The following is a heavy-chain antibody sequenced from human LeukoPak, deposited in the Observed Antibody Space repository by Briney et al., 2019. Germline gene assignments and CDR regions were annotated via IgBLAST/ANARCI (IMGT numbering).Heavy chain of an antibody. V-gene: IGHV3-11*01. CDR3: AKDLSSGWLDYYYYGMDV. CDR2: ISSSGSTI. D-gene: IGHD6-19*01. J-gene: IGHJ6*02. Sequence: KPGGSLRLSCAASGFTFSDYYMSWIRQAPGKGLEWVSYISSSGSTIYYADSVKGRFTISRDNAKNSLYLQMNSLRAEDTAVYYCAKDLSSGWLDYYYYGMDVWGQGTTVTVSS. CDR1: GFTFSDYY.